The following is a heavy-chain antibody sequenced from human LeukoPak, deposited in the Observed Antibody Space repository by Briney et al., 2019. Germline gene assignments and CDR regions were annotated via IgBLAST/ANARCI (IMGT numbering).Heavy chain of an antibody. V-gene: IGHV4-39*07. CDR2: IYYSGST. CDR3: ARGTGVWYFTHYYYYMDV. J-gene: IGHJ6*03. D-gene: IGHD3-9*01. CDR1: GGSISSSSYY. Sequence: SETLSLTCTVSGGSISSSSYYWGWIRQPPGKGLEWIGSIYYSGSTYYNPSLKSRVTISVDTSKNQFSLKLSSVTAADTAVYYCARGTGVWYFTHYYYYMDVWGKGTTVTISS.